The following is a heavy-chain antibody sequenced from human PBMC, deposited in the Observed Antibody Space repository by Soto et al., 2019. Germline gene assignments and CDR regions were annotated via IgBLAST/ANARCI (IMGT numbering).Heavy chain of an antibody. J-gene: IGHJ4*02. CDR1: GGSISSGGYS. Sequence: QLQLQESGSGLVKPSQTLSLTCAVSGGSISSGGYSWSWIRQPPGKGLEWIGYIYHSGSTYYNPSRKSRVTISVDRSKNQFSLKLSSVTAADTAVYYCARGPASYYYDSSGYYPYFDYWGQGTLVTVSS. D-gene: IGHD3-22*01. CDR2: IYHSGST. CDR3: ARGPASYYYDSSGYYPYFDY. V-gene: IGHV4-30-2*01.